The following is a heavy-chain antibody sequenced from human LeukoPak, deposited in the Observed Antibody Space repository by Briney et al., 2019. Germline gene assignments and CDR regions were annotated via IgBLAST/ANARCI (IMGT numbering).Heavy chain of an antibody. CDR3: ARDAAGTFYYYYGMDV. CDR1: GFTFSSYW. D-gene: IGHD6-13*01. CDR2: INQDGSEK. V-gene: IGHV3-7*01. Sequence: PGGSLRLSCAVSGFTFSSYWMSWVRQAPGKGLEWVAIINQDGSEKYYVDSVKGRFTISRDNAKNSLYLQINSLRAEDTAAYYCARDAAGTFYYYYGMDVWGQGTTVTVSS. J-gene: IGHJ6*02.